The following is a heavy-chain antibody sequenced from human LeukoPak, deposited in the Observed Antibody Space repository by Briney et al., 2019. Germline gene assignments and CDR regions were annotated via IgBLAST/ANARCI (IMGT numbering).Heavy chain of an antibody. D-gene: IGHD2-2*01. Sequence: ASVKVSCKASVGTFSSYAISWVRQAPGQGLEWMGRIIPIFGTANYAQKFQGRVTITADKSTSTAYMELSSLRSEDTAVYYCARAAGFGYCSSTSCYDHYYYYYMDVWGKGTTVTVSS. J-gene: IGHJ6*03. CDR1: VGTFSSYA. V-gene: IGHV1-69*06. CDR3: ARAAGFGYCSSTSCYDHYYYYYMDV. CDR2: IIPIFGTA.